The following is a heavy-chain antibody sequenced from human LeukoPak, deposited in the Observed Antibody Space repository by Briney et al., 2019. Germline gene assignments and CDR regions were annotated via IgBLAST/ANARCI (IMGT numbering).Heavy chain of an antibody. CDR3: ARDLYDSSGPTGAFDI. V-gene: IGHV3-48*03. CDR2: ISSSGSTI. J-gene: IGHJ3*02. CDR1: GFTFSSYE. Sequence: GGSLRLSCAASGFTFSSYEMNWVRQAPGKGLEWVSYISSSGSTIYYADSVKGRFTISRDNAKNTLYLQMNSLRAEDTAVYYCARDLYDSSGPTGAFDIWGQGTMVTVSS. D-gene: IGHD3-22*01.